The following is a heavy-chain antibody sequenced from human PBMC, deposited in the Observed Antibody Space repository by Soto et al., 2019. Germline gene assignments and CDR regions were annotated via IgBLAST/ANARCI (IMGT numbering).Heavy chain of an antibody. V-gene: IGHV3-23*01. J-gene: IGHJ6*02. D-gene: IGHD2-2*01. Sequence: EVQLLESGGGLVQPGGSLRLSCAASGFTFSSYAMSWVRQAPGKGLEWVSAISGSGGSTYYADAVKGRFTISRDKSKNTRYLQMNSPRAEDRTVYYCAKAAGGSRVAMCPYYYGMDVWGQGTTVTVSS. CDR1: GFTFSSYA. CDR2: ISGSGGST. CDR3: AKAAGGSRVAMCPYYYGMDV.